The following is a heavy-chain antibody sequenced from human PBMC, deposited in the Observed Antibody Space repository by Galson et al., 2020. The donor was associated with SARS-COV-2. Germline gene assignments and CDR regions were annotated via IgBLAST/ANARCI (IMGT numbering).Heavy chain of an antibody. CDR2: ISSSSSYI. J-gene: IGHJ4*02. V-gene: IGHV3-21*01. CDR1: GFTFSSYS. CDR3: ATPRGYSGYDFDY. D-gene: IGHD5-12*01. Sequence: GGSLRLSCAASGFTFSSYSLNWVRPAPGKGLEWVSSISSSSSYIYYADSVKGRFTISRDNAKNSLYLQMNSLRAEDTAVYYCATPRGYSGYDFDYWGQGTLVTVSS.